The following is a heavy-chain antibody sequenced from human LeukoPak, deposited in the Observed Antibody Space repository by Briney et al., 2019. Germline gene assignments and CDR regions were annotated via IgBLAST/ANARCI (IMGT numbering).Heavy chain of an antibody. D-gene: IGHD3-22*01. CDR1: GFTFNSYT. V-gene: IGHV3-21*01. CDR3: AREEDSRAIRTSDGLDV. J-gene: IGHJ6*04. Sequence: GGSLRLSCAASGFTFNSYTMNWVRQAPGKGLEGVSCVSESSDYIYYADSVRGRFTISRDNAKNLVYLEMNSLRAEDTGVYYCAREEDSRAIRTSDGLDVWGEGTTVTVSP. CDR2: VSESSDYI.